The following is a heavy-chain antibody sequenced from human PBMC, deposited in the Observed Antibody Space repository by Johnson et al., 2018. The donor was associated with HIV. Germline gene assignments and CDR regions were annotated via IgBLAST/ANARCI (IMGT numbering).Heavy chain of an antibody. Sequence: MQLVESGGGVVQPGRSLRLSCAASGFTFSSYAMHWVRQAPGKGLEWVAVIYSGGSTYYADSVKGRFTISRDNSKNTLYLQMNSLRAEDTAVYYCARGGYGEVFDIWGQGTMVTVSS. V-gene: IGHV3-66*01. J-gene: IGHJ3*02. CDR2: IYSGGST. D-gene: IGHD4-17*01. CDR3: ARGGYGEVFDI. CDR1: GFTFSSYA.